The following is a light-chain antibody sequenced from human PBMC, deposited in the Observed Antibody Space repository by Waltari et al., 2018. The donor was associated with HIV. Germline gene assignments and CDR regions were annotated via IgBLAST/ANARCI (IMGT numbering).Light chain of an antibody. V-gene: IGLV2-8*01. Sequence: QSALPQPPSASGSPGQSVTISCRGTSSDVGAYNYVRWYQQTPDKAPKLMMYEVTKRPSGVPDRFSGSKSGNTASLTISGLQAEDEADYYCSSYAGSNTFVFGTGTKVTVL. J-gene: IGLJ1*01. CDR1: SSDVGAYNY. CDR2: EVT. CDR3: SSYAGSNTFV.